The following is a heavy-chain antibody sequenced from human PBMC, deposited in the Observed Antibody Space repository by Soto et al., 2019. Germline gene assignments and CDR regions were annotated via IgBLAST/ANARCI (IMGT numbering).Heavy chain of an antibody. J-gene: IGHJ4*02. Sequence: EVQLLESGGGLIQPGGSLRLSCEASGFTFSNYGMTWVRQAPGKGLEWVSTFSGSGDRAFYADPVKGRFTISRDNSKNTLYLQMNSLSAEDTAIYYCAKEMIASTLADFFDYWGQGILVTVSS. CDR2: FSGSGDRA. CDR3: AKEMIASTLADFFDY. CDR1: GFTFSNYG. D-gene: IGHD2-21*01. V-gene: IGHV3-23*01.